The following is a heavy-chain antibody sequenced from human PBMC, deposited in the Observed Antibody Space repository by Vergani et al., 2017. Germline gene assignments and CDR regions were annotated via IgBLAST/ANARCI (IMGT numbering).Heavy chain of an antibody. D-gene: IGHD3-10*01. J-gene: IGHJ6*02. Sequence: QVQLVQSGAEVKKPGSTVKVSCKASGGTFSSYAISWVRQAPGQGLEWMGVIIPIFGTANYAQKFQGRVTITADESTSTAYMELSSLRSEDTAVYYCARDPYYGSGSYYLPVRKYDRSGGMDVWGQGTTVTVSS. V-gene: IGHV1-69*12. CDR3: ARDPYYGSGSYYLPVRKYDRSGGMDV. CDR2: IIPIFGTA. CDR1: GGTFSSYA.